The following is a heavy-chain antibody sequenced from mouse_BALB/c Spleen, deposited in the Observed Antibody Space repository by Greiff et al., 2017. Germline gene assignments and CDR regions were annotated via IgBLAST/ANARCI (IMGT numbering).Heavy chain of an antibody. CDR3: AREGLLPAMDY. J-gene: IGHJ4*01. CDR2: IWAGGST. V-gene: IGHV2-9*02. D-gene: IGHD2-3*01. Sequence: VKLVESGPGLVAPSQSLSITCTASGFSLTSYGVHWVRQPPGKGLEWLGVIWAGGSTNYNSALMSRLSISNDNSKSQVFLKMNSLQTDDTAMYYCAREGLLPAMDYWGQGTSVTVSS. CDR1: GFSLTSYG.